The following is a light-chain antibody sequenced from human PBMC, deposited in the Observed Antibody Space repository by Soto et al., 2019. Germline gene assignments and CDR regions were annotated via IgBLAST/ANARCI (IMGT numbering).Light chain of an antibody. Sequence: DIQMTQSASTVSGTEGDRVPITCRASQTISSWLAWYQQKPGKAPKLLIYKASTLKSGVPSRFSGSGSGTDFTLTISSLQPEDFATYFCQQLNSYPLTFGQGTRLEIK. CDR2: KAS. V-gene: IGKV1-5*03. J-gene: IGKJ5*01. CDR3: QQLNSYPLT. CDR1: QTISSW.